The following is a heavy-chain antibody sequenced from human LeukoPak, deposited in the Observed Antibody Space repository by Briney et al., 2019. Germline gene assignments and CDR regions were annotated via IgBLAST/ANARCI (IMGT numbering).Heavy chain of an antibody. CDR3: VRYGDY. J-gene: IGHJ4*02. CDR1: GESLSGYN. D-gene: IGHD5-18*01. V-gene: IGHV4-34*01. CDR2: ISHSGTT. Sequence: SETLSLTCAVYGESLSGYNWNWIRQPPAKGLEWIAEISHSGTTHYNPSLKSRVTIPVDTSKNQFSLKLTSVTAADTAVYYCVRYGDYWGQGTLVTVSS.